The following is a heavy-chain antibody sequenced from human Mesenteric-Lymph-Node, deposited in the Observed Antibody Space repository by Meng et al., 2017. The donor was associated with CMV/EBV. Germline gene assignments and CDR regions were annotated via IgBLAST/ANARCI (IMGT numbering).Heavy chain of an antibody. CDR3: ARVHCSSTRCYFWGYFQH. Sequence: SISIGDYYWSWSRQPPGKGLEWIGYIYYSGSTYYNPSLKSRVTISVDTSKNQFSLKLTSVTAADTAVYYCARVHCSSTRCYFWGYFQHWGQGTLVTVSS. CDR1: SISIGDYY. V-gene: IGHV4-30-4*08. J-gene: IGHJ1*01. D-gene: IGHD2-2*01. CDR2: IYYSGST.